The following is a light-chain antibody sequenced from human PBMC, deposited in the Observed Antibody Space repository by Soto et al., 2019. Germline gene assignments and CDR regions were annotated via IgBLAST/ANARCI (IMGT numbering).Light chain of an antibody. J-gene: IGKJ1*01. Sequence: DIVMTQSPLSLPVTPGEPASISCRSSKSLLYSNGYNYLDWYLQKPGQSPQLLIHLGSIRASGVPDRISGRGSGTDFTLKISRVEAEDVGVYYCMQALQTPWTFGQGTKVEIK. CDR3: MQALQTPWT. CDR2: LGS. CDR1: KSLLYSNGYNY. V-gene: IGKV2-28*01.